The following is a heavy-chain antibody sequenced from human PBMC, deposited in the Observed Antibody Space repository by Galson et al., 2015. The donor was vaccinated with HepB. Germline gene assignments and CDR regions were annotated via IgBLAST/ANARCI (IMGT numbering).Heavy chain of an antibody. CDR2: IKQDGSEK. CDR1: GFTFSSYW. D-gene: IGHD6-19*01. V-gene: IGHV3-7*03. CDR3: ARLIAVAEFDP. J-gene: IGHJ5*02. Sequence: SLRLSCAASGFTFSSYWMSWVRQTPGKGLEWVANIKQDGSEKYYVDSVKGRLTISRDNAKNSLYLQMNSLRAEDTAVYYCARLIAVAEFDPWGQGTLVTVSS.